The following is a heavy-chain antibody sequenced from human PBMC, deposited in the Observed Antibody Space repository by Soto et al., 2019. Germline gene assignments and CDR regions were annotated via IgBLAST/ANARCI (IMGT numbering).Heavy chain of an antibody. CDR2: ISGSGQTT. Sequence: EVQLLESGGGLGQPGGSLRLSCAGSGFTFSRFAMSWVRQVPGKGLEWVSAISGSGQTTYYADSVKGRFTVSRDNSNYPLYLQMNLLRAEDSSVYYCARDSITRVSYVVPGMDVWGQGTTVTVSS. CDR3: ARDSITRVSYVVPGMDV. CDR1: GFTFSRFA. V-gene: IGHV3-23*01. J-gene: IGHJ6*01. D-gene: IGHD3-16*01.